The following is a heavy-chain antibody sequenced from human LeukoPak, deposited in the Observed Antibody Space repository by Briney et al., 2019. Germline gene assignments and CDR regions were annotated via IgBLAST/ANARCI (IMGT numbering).Heavy chain of an antibody. Sequence: GGSLRLSCEGSGFIFSNYWMSWVRQAPGKGLDWVANINQDGTEKYYAQSVRGRFTISRDNARNSVQLQTNSLRAEDTALYYCAVLEGLSWGQGTLVSVSS. CDR3: AVLEGLS. J-gene: IGHJ4*02. V-gene: IGHV3-7*03. D-gene: IGHD5-24*01. CDR1: GFIFSNYW. CDR2: INQDGTEK.